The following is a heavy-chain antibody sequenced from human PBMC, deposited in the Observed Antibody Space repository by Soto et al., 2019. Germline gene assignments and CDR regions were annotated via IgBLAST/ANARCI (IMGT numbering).Heavy chain of an antibody. CDR1: GGSISSYY. D-gene: IGHD2-21*02. J-gene: IGHJ4*02. CDR2: IYYSGST. CDR3: ARVYDYYSYYFDY. V-gene: IGHV4-59*01. Sequence: SETLSLTCTVSGGSISSYYWSWIRQPPGKGLEWIGYIYYSGSTNYNPSLKSRVTISVDTSKNQFSLKLSSVTAADTAVYYCARVYDYYSYYFDYWGQGTLVTVSS.